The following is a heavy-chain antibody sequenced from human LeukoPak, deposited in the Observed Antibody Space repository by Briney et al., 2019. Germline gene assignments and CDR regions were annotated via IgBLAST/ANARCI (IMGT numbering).Heavy chain of an antibody. J-gene: IGHJ5*02. V-gene: IGHV3-21*01. CDR1: GFTFSSYA. D-gene: IGHD6-13*01. Sequence: GGSLRLSCAASGFTFSSYAMSWVRQAPGKGLEWVSSISRSSSNIYYADSVKGRFTISRDNAKNSLYLQMNSLRAEDTAVYYCASSSWYAYWFDPWGQGTLVTVSS. CDR3: ASSSWYAYWFDP. CDR2: ISRSSSNI.